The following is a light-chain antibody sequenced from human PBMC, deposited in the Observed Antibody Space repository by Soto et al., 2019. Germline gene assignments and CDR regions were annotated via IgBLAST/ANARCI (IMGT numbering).Light chain of an antibody. CDR2: GVS. CDR3: QQYSDLPHT. Sequence: EIVLTQSPGILSLSPGERATLSCRATQSVTSSYFAWYQQTPGQAPRLLIYGVSSRATDIPDSVSGSGSGTDFTLTISRLEPEDFVLYYCQQYSDLPHTFGQGTKLEGK. J-gene: IGKJ2*01. CDR1: QSVTSSY. V-gene: IGKV3-20*01.